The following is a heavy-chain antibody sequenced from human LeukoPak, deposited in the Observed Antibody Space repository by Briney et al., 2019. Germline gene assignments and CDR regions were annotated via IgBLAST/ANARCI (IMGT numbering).Heavy chain of an antibody. Sequence: PSETLSLTCAVYGESLRGYYWNWIRQPPGKGLEWIGEINHIGSTTYNPSLKTRVTISEDTSKNQFSLTLNSVTAADTAVYYCARHGSRISLTGLNGFDPWGQGTLVTVSS. CDR1: GESLRGYY. D-gene: IGHD2-15*01. V-gene: IGHV4-34*01. J-gene: IGHJ5*02. CDR3: ARHGSRISLTGLNGFDP. CDR2: INHIGST.